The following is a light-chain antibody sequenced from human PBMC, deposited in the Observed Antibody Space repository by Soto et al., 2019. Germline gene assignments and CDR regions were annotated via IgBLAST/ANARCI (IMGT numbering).Light chain of an antibody. CDR2: EVT. CDR3: SSYTSSSTVV. V-gene: IGLV2-14*01. Sequence: QSALTQPASVSGSPGQSITLSCTGTSSDVGDYNYVSWYQQHPGKAPKLMIFEVTNRPSGVSNRFSGSKSGNTASLTISGLQAEDEADYYCSSYTSSSTVVFGGGTKLTVL. CDR1: SSDVGDYNY. J-gene: IGLJ2*01.